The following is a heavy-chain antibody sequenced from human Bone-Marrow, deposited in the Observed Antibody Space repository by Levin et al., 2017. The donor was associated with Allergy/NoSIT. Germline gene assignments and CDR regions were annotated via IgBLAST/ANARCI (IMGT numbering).Heavy chain of an antibody. J-gene: IGHJ5*02. CDR3: ASPEAGQQLDLINWFDP. V-gene: IGHV3-74*01. Sequence: PGGSLRLSCAASGFTFSSYWMHWVRQAPGKGLVWVSRINSDGSSTSYADSVKGRFTISRDNAKNTLYLQMNSLRAEDTAVYYCASPEAGQQLDLINWFDPWGQGTLVTVSS. D-gene: IGHD6-13*01. CDR2: INSDGSST. CDR1: GFTFSSYW.